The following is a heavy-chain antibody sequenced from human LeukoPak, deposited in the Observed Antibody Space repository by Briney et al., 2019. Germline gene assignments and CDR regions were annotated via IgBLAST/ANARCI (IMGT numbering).Heavy chain of an antibody. CDR1: KFIFGNYT. D-gene: IGHD6-6*01. CDR2: ISGGSRSI. Sequence: PGGSLRLSCAASKFIFGNYTMNWVRQAPGKGPEWVSSISGGSRSIYYADSVKGRFTTSRDNAKDSLSLQMNSLRAEDTGVYYCVRERSVKARREGGHRYYYYMDVWGNGTTVTVSS. J-gene: IGHJ6*03. CDR3: VRERSVKARREGGHRYYYYMDV. V-gene: IGHV3-21*04.